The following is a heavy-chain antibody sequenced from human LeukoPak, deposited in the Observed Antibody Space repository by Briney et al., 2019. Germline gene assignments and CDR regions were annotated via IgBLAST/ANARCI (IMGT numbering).Heavy chain of an antibody. D-gene: IGHD6-13*01. CDR2: MNPNSGNT. Sequence: ASVKVSCKASGYTFTSYDINWVRQATGQGLEWMGWMNPNSGNTGYAQKFQGRVTMTRNTSISTAYMELSSLRSEDTAVYYCARHRYSSSWYGGDYFDYWGQGTLVTVSS. CDR3: ARHRYSSSWYGGDYFDY. V-gene: IGHV1-8*01. CDR1: GYTFTSYD. J-gene: IGHJ4*02.